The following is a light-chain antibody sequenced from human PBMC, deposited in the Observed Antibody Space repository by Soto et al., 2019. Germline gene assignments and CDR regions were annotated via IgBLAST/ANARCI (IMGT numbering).Light chain of an antibody. CDR2: AAS. Sequence: EIVMTQSPATLSVSPGERATLSCRASQSVGSKLAWYQQKPGQAPRLLIYAASTRATGIPARFSGSGSGTEFTLTITSLQSEDFAVYYCQQYSNWPPYTFGQGTKLEIK. J-gene: IGKJ2*01. CDR3: QQYSNWPPYT. CDR1: QSVGSK. V-gene: IGKV3-15*01.